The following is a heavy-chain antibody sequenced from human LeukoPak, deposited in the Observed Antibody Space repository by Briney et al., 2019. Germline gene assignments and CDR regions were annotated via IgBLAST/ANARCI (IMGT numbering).Heavy chain of an antibody. J-gene: IGHJ6*03. CDR3: AKSLYFYDRSNYRYYYYMDV. Sequence: ASVKVSCKASGYTFTDYFMQWVQQVPGQGLEWMGWINTNSGATLYAQKFQGRVTMTRDTSSSTVYMELSTLTSDDTAVYYCAKSLYFYDRSNYRYYYYMDVWAAGTTVTVSS. CDR1: GYTFTDYF. D-gene: IGHD3-22*01. V-gene: IGHV1-2*02. CDR2: INTNSGAT.